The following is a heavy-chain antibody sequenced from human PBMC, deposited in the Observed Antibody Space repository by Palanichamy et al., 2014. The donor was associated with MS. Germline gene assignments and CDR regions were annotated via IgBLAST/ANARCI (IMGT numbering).Heavy chain of an antibody. CDR2: ISISGGTI. D-gene: IGHD5-18*01. J-gene: IGHJ4*02. Sequence: EVQAGGVGGRAWYSLGGPVRLSCATSGFTFSNYNMNWVRQAPGKGLEWVSYISISGGTIYYADSVKGRFSISRDNAKSSLYLQMNSLRAEDTAVYYCARDRDSFGHILGYWGQGTLVTVSS. CDR1: GFTFSNYN. CDR3: ARDRDSFGHILGY. V-gene: IGHV3-48*01.